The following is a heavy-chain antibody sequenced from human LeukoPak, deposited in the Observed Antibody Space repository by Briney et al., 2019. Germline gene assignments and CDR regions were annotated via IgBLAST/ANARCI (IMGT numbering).Heavy chain of an antibody. CDR1: GYTFTSYG. D-gene: IGHD1-1*01. CDR2: FDPEDGET. Sequence: GASVKVSCKASGYTFTSYGIIWVRQAPGKGLEWMGGFDPEDGETIYAQKFQGRVTMTEDTSTDTAYMELSSLRSEDTAVYYCATRLERRRYYYYYMDVWGKGTTVTVSS. CDR3: ATRLERRRYYYYYMDV. V-gene: IGHV1-24*01. J-gene: IGHJ6*03.